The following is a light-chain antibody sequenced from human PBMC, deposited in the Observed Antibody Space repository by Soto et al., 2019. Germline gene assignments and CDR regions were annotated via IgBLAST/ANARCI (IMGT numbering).Light chain of an antibody. V-gene: IGLV4-69*01. Sequence: QPVLTQSPSASASLGASVKFTCTLTSGHSTYAIAWHQQQPEMGPRYLMKVNSDGSHSTGDGIPDRFSGSSSGAERYLTVSRLQSEDEADYYCQTWGAGDWVFGGGTKLTVL. CDR1: SGHSTYA. CDR2: VNSDGSH. J-gene: IGLJ3*02. CDR3: QTWGAGDWV.